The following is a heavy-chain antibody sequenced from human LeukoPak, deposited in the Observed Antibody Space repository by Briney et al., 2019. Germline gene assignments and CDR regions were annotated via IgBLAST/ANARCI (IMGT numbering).Heavy chain of an antibody. CDR2: IRYDGINK. J-gene: IGHJ6*02. CDR3: AKVYSATMVRGVIIPRGMDV. Sequence: GGSLRLSCAASGFTFSSYGMHWVRQAPGNGLEWVAFIRYDGINKYYADSVKGRFTISRDNSKNTLYLQMNRLRAEDTAVYYCAKVYSATMVRGVIIPRGMDVWGQGTTVTVSS. D-gene: IGHD3-10*01. V-gene: IGHV3-30*02. CDR1: GFTFSSYG.